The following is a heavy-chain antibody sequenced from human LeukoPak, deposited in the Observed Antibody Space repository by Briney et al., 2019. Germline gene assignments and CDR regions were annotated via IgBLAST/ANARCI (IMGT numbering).Heavy chain of an antibody. CDR2: MLYSGST. V-gene: IGHV4-59*01. Sequence: KPSETLSLTCTVSGGSISSYYCTWIRQSPGKGLEWIGYMLYSGSTNNNPSLKGRVTVSVDTSKNQFSLKLTSVTAADTAVYYCAAGDKRPIQLDYWGQGTLVTVSS. J-gene: IGHJ4*02. D-gene: IGHD1-1*01. CDR3: AAGDKRPIQLDY. CDR1: GGSISSYY.